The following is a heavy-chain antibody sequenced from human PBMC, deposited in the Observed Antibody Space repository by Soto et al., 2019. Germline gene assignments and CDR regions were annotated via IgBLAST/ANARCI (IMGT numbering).Heavy chain of an antibody. V-gene: IGHV3-11*01. CDR1: GFTFSDYY. CDR3: ASDRPIFGVPSAPYYYYYMDV. CDR2: ISSSGSTI. D-gene: IGHD3-3*01. Sequence: GGSLRLSCAASGFTFSDYYMSWIRQAPGKGLEWVSYISSSGSTIYYADSVKGRFTISRDNAKNSLYLQMNSLRAEDTAVYYCASDRPIFGVPSAPYYYYYMDVWGKGTTVTVSS. J-gene: IGHJ6*03.